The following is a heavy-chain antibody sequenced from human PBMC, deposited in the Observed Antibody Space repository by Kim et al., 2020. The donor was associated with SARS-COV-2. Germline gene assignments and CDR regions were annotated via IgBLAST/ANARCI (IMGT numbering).Heavy chain of an antibody. V-gene: IGHV3-21*01. D-gene: IGHD3-22*01. CDR2: ISSSSSYI. CDR1: GFTFSSYS. Sequence: GGSLRLSCAASGFTFSSYSMNWVRQAPGKGLEWVSSISSSSSYIYYADSVKGRFTISRDNAKNSLYLQMNSLRAEDTAVYYCARYSSGNDAFDIWGQGTMVTVSS. CDR3: ARYSSGNDAFDI. J-gene: IGHJ3*02.